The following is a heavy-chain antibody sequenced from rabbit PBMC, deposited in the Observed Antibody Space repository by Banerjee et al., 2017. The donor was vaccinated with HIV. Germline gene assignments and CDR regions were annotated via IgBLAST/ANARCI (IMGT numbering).Heavy chain of an antibody. CDR2: IYTGSSGRT. V-gene: IGHV1S40*01. CDR1: GFSFSSSYY. D-gene: IGHD2-1*01. J-gene: IGHJ4*01. CDR3: ARDMTNNVGYPYFNL. Sequence: QSLEESGGDLVKPGASLTLTCTASGFSFSSSYYMCWVRQAPGKGLEWIACIYTGSSGRTYYASWAKGRFTSSSNNAQNTVDLQMNSLTAADTATYFCARDMTNNVGYPYFNLWGQGTLVTVS.